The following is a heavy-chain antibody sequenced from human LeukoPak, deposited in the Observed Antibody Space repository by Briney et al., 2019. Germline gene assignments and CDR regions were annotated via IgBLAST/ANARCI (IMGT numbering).Heavy chain of an antibody. V-gene: IGHV1-8*01. CDR2: MNPNSGNT. Sequence: ASVKVSCKASGYTFTSYDINWVRQATGQGLEWMVWMNPNSGNTGYAQKFQGRVTMTRNASISTAYMELSSLRSEDTAVYYCALDYGDYVFDYWGQGTLVTVSS. J-gene: IGHJ4*02. CDR1: GYTFTSYD. CDR3: ALDYGDYVFDY. D-gene: IGHD4-17*01.